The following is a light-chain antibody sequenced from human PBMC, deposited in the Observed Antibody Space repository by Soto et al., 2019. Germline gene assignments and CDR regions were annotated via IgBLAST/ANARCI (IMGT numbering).Light chain of an antibody. Sequence: DIVLTQSPGTLSSSPGGRATLSCRASQSVTDNYLAWYQHKPGQAPRLLIYGATSRATGIPDRFSGSDSGTDFTLTISRLEPEDFAMYYCHQYGRSPRGTFGQGTKVEIQ. J-gene: IGKJ1*01. V-gene: IGKV3-20*01. CDR1: QSVTDNY. CDR3: HQYGRSPRGT. CDR2: GAT.